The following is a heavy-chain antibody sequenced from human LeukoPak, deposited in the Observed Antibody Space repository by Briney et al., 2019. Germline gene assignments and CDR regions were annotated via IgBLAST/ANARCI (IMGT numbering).Heavy chain of an antibody. Sequence: GGSLRLSCAASGFTFSSHWMSWVRQAPGKGLEWVANIKPDGSERYYVDSVNGRFTISRDNAKNSLYLQINSLRTEDTAVYYCARDDYGGTNYWGQGTLVTVSS. CDR2: IKPDGSER. CDR1: GFTFSSHW. D-gene: IGHD4/OR15-4a*01. J-gene: IGHJ4*02. CDR3: ARDDYGGTNY. V-gene: IGHV3-7*01.